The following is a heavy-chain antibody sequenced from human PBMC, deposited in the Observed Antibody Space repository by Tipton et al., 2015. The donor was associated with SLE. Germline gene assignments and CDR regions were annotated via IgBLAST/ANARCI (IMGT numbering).Heavy chain of an antibody. Sequence: SLRLSCAASGFTFSSYAMHWVRQAPGKGPEWVAVISYDGSNKYYADSVKGRFTISRDNSKNTLYLQMNSLRAEGTAVYYCASELLDAFDIWGQGTMVTVSS. CDR2: ISYDGSNK. CDR1: GFTFSSYA. V-gene: IGHV3-30*04. J-gene: IGHJ3*02. CDR3: ASELLDAFDI. D-gene: IGHD2-15*01.